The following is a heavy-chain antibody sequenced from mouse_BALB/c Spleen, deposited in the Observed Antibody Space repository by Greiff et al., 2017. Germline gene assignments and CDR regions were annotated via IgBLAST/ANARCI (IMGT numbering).Heavy chain of an antibody. CDR1: GFSLTSYG. CDR3: ARDQGDYDDGLMDY. Sequence: VQLVESGPGLVAPSQSLSITCTVSGFSLTSYGVHWVRQPPGKGLEWLGVIWAGGSTNYNSALMSRLSISKDNSKSQVFLKMNSLQTDDTAMYYCARDQGDYDDGLMDYWGQGTSVTVSS. CDR2: IWAGGST. J-gene: IGHJ4*01. D-gene: IGHD2-4*01. V-gene: IGHV2-9*02.